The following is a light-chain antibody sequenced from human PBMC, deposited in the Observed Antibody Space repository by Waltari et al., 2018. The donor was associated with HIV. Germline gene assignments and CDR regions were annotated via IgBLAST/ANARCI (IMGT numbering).Light chain of an antibody. CDR3: ASYDLDMSNLL. CDR2: DND. CDR1: DSNIGRDY. V-gene: IGLV1-47*01. Sequence: QSVLTQPPSASGTAGQRVTISCSGRDSNIGRDYIYWYQQVPGAAPRLLIYDNDQRPSGVPARFSGSKSGPSGSLVISGLRSEDEANYYCASYDLDMSNLLFGGGTAVTVL. J-gene: IGLJ2*01.